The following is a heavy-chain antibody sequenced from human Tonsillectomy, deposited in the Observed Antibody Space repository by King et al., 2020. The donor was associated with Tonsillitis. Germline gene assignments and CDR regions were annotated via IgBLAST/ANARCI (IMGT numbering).Heavy chain of an antibody. CDR2: ISYDGSIK. V-gene: IGHV3-30*04. Sequence: VQLVESGGGVVQPGRSLRLSCAASGFTFSSYAMHWVRQAPGKGLEWVAVISYDGSIKYYADSVKGRFTISRDNSKNTLYLQMNSLRAEDTAVYYCAREGGCCQGDCWYYYYGMAVWGQGTTVTVSS. CDR3: AREGGCCQGDCWYYYYGMAV. D-gene: IGHD2-21*02. J-gene: IGHJ6*02. CDR1: GFTFSSYA.